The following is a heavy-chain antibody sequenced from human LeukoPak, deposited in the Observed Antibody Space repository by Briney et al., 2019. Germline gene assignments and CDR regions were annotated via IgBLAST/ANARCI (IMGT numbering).Heavy chain of an antibody. CDR3: ARDNTTTGPFDY. V-gene: IGHV1-46*01. CDR1: GYTFTSKY. Sequence: ASVKVSCKASGYTFTSKYMHWVRQAPGQGLEWMGIIDPSGGSTSYAQKFQGRVTMTRDTSTSTVYVELSSLRSEDTAVYYCARDNTTTGPFDYWGQGTLVTVSS. J-gene: IGHJ4*02. D-gene: IGHD1-1*01. CDR2: IDPSGGST.